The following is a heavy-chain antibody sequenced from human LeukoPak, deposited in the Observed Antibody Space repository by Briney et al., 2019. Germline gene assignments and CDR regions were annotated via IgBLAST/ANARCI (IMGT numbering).Heavy chain of an antibody. J-gene: IGHJ4*02. V-gene: IGHV3-23*01. Sequence: GGSLRLSCAASGFTFPRHAMSWVRQAPGKGLEWVASGAGSGGSTHYADSVKGRFTISRDNSRITVFLHMNSLRADDTAVYYCAQEHFDTSGYYSRFDNWGQGILVTVSS. CDR1: GFTFPRHA. D-gene: IGHD3-22*01. CDR2: GAGSGGST. CDR3: AQEHFDTSGYYSRFDN.